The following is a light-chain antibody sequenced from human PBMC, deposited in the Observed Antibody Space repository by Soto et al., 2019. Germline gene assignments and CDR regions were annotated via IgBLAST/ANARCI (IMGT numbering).Light chain of an antibody. CDR3: QHRSNWPSLA. CDR2: DAS. V-gene: IGKV3-11*01. J-gene: IGKJ4*01. CDR1: QSVSDS. Sequence: EIVLTQSPATLSLSPGERATLYCRASQSVSDSLAWFQQKPGQAPRLLIYDASNRATGIPARFSGGGSGTDFTLTISSLEPEDFAVYYCQHRSNWPSLAFGGGTKVDIK.